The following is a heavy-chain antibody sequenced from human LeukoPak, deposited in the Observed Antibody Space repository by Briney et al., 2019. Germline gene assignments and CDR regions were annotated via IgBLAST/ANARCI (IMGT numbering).Heavy chain of an antibody. CDR3: ASQEGLWTGDY. CDR2: IYPSGST. CDR1: GASISSSY. Sequence: SETLSLTCTVSGASISSSYWSWIRQPAGKGLEWIERIYPSGSTYYNPSLKSRVTISVDTSKNQFSPKLSSVTAADTAVYYCASQEGLWTGDYWGQGTLVTVSS. V-gene: IGHV4-4*07. D-gene: IGHD4/OR15-4a*01. J-gene: IGHJ4*02.